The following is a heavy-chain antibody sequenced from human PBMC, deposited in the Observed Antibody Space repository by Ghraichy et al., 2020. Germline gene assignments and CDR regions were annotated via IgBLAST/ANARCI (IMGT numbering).Heavy chain of an antibody. Sequence: GGSLRLSCAASGFTFSSYAMSWVRQAPGKGLEWVSAISGSGGSTYYADSVKGRFTISRDNSKNTLYLQMNSLRAEDTAVYYCAKGQQLVGYDYYYYYGMDVWGQGTTVTVSS. CDR3: AKGQQLVGYDYYYYYGMDV. J-gene: IGHJ6*02. CDR2: ISGSGGST. CDR1: GFTFSSYA. V-gene: IGHV3-23*01. D-gene: IGHD6-13*01.